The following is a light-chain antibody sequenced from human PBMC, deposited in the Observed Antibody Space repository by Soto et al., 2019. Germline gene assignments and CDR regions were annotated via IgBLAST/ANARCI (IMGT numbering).Light chain of an antibody. J-gene: IGLJ2*01. Sequence: QSALTQPRSVSGSPGQSVTISCTGTSSDVGGYKYVSWYRQDPDNAPKLIIYNVNERPSGVPDRFSGSKSGTTASLKISGLQAEDEADYCCSLGSGYTMIFGGGTKVTVL. CDR3: CSLGSGYTMI. CDR1: SSDVGGYKY. CDR2: NVN. V-gene: IGLV2-11*01.